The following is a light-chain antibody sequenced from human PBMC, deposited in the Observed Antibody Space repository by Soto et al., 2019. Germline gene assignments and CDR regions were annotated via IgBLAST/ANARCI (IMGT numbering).Light chain of an antibody. CDR2: AAS. Sequence: IQMTQSPCSLSASVWDGVTISCRASQGIGSYLAWYQQKPGKAPELLIYAASTLQSGVPSRFSGSGSGTDFTLTISCLQSEDFATYYCQQYYSFPWTFGQGTKVDIK. CDR1: QGIGSY. V-gene: IGKV1D-8*01. J-gene: IGKJ1*01. CDR3: QQYYSFPWT.